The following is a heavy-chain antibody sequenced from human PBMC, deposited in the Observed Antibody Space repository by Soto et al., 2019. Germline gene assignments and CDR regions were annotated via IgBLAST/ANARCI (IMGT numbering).Heavy chain of an antibody. D-gene: IGHD6-6*01. CDR1: GGSFSGYY. Sequence: SETLSLTCAVYGGSFSGYYWSWIRQPLGKGLEWIGEINHSGSTNYNPSLKSRVTISVDTSKNQFSLKLSSVTAADTAVYYCARERPDGARLDPWGQGPLVTVSS. CDR2: INHSGST. J-gene: IGHJ5*02. V-gene: IGHV4-34*01. CDR3: ARERPDGARLDP.